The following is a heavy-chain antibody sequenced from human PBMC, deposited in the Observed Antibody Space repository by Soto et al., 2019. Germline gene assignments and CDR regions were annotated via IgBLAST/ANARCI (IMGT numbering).Heavy chain of an antibody. CDR1: GGYISSNSYY. D-gene: IGHD3-9*01. Sequence: QLQLQESGPGLVKPSETLSLTCTVSGGYISSNSYYWGWIRQSPEKGLEWIASISYSGSTYYTPPHTWPLTMSVASSTRQFSRKLRSVTAADTAISYCVRFWPPPDHAILTVYTDAFDFWGQGILVTVTS. CDR2: ISYSGST. J-gene: IGHJ4*02. CDR3: VRFWPPPDHAILTVYTDAFDF. V-gene: IGHV4-39*01.